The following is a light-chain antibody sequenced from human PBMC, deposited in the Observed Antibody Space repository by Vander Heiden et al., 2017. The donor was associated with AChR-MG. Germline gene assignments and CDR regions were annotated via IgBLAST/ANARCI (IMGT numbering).Light chain of an antibody. V-gene: IGLV1-44*01. CDR3: AAWDDSLNGPL. CDR2: SIY. J-gene: IGLJ2*01. CDR1: SSNIGSNT. Sequence: QSVLTQPPSASGTPGQRVTISCSGTSSNIGSNTVTWYQQLPGTAPKLLIYSIYQRPSGVPDRFSGSKSGTSASLAISGLQSEDEADYYCAAWDDSLNGPLFGGGTKLTVL.